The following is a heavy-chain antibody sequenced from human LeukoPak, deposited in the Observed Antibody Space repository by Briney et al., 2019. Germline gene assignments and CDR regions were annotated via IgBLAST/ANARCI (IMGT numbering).Heavy chain of an antibody. CDR1: GYTFTSYG. Sequence: VASVKVSCKASGYTFTSYGISWVRQAPGQGLEWMGWISAYNGNTNYAQKLQGRVTVTTDTSTSTAYMELRSLRSDDTAVYYCASDYCTNGVCYYYYGMDVWGQGTTVTVSS. J-gene: IGHJ6*02. CDR3: ASDYCTNGVCYYYYGMDV. V-gene: IGHV1-18*01. D-gene: IGHD2-8*01. CDR2: ISAYNGNT.